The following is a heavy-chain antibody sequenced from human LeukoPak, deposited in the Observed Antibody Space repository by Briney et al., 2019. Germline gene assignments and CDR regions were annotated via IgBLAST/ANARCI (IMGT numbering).Heavy chain of an antibody. D-gene: IGHD3-22*01. CDR1: GFTFSSYA. V-gene: IGHV3-23*01. CDR3: AKDLYYYDSSGYYISVPYYFDY. Sequence: GGSLRLSCAASGFTFSSYAMSWARQAPGKGLEWVSAISGSGGSTYYADSVKGRFTISRDNSKNTLYLQMNSLRAEDTAVYYCAKDLYYYDSSGYYISVPYYFDYWGQGTLVTVSS. CDR2: ISGSGGST. J-gene: IGHJ4*02.